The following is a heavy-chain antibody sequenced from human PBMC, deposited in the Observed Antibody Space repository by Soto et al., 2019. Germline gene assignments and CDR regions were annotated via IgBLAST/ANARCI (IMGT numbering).Heavy chain of an antibody. J-gene: IGHJ5*02. CDR3: ARQGSNWYWLSP. V-gene: IGHV4-59*08. D-gene: IGHD3-22*01. Sequence: SETLSRTGTVSGVSISSYDWSWIRQPPGKGLEWIGYIYYSGSTNYNPSLKSRVPISVDTCKNHFSLKLSSVTAADTAVYYCARQGSNWYWLSPRGNGTLVTGSS. CDR1: GVSISSYD. CDR2: IYYSGST.